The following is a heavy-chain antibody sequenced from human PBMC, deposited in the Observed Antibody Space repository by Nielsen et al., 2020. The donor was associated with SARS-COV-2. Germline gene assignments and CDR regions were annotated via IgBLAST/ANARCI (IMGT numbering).Heavy chain of an antibody. V-gene: IGHV4-31*02. CDR3: ARAPITMIVVVNAFDI. D-gene: IGHD3-22*01. Sequence: RFDDYGMYWVRQAPGKGLEWIGYIYYSGSTYYNPSLKSRVTISVDTSKNQFSLKLSSVTAADTAVYYCARAPITMIVVVNAFDIWGQGTMVTVSS. CDR2: IYYSGST. J-gene: IGHJ3*02. CDR1: RFDDYG.